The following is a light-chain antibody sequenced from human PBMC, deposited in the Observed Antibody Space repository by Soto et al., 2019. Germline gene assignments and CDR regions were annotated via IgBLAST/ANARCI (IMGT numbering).Light chain of an antibody. CDR1: QSVINN. Sequence: EIVMTQSQATLSVSPGERATLACSASQSVINNLAWYQQKPGQAPRLLIYGASTRATGIPARFSGSGSGTEFTLTISSLQSEDVAVYYCQQYNNWPPVYTFGQGTKLEIK. V-gene: IGKV3-15*01. J-gene: IGKJ2*01. CDR2: GAS. CDR3: QQYNNWPPVYT.